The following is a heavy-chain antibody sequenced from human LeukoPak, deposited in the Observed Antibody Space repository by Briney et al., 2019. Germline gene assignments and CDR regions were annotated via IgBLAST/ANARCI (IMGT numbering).Heavy chain of an antibody. CDR3: AREVHGSGSYAN. Sequence: GGSLRLSCAASGFTFSSYWMHWVRQAPGKGLVWVSRINSDGSSTSYADSVKGRFAISRDNAKNTLYLQMNSLRAEDTAVYYYAREVHGSGSYANWGQGTLVTVSS. CDR2: INSDGSST. CDR1: GFTFSSYW. J-gene: IGHJ4*02. D-gene: IGHD3-10*01. V-gene: IGHV3-74*01.